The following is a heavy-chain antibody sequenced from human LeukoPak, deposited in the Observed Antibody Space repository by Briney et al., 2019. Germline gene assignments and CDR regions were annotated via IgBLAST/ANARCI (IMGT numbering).Heavy chain of an antibody. CDR3: ARGRGAHYDILTGYSNWFDP. V-gene: IGHV1-46*01. J-gene: IGHJ5*02. CDR1: GYTFTSYY. Sequence: ASVKVSCKASGYTFTSYYMHWVRQAPGQGLEWMGIINPSGGSASYAQKFQGRVTMTRDMSTSTVYIELSSLRSEDTAVYYCARGRGAHYDILTGYSNWFDPWGQGTLVTVSS. CDR2: INPSGGSA. D-gene: IGHD3-9*01.